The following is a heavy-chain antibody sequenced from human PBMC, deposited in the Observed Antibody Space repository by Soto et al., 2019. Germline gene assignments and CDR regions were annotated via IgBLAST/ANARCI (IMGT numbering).Heavy chain of an antibody. CDR1: GGPMNNYY. D-gene: IGHD6-19*01. CDR2: GYNGGRT. V-gene: IGHV4-59*01. CDR3: ARDRYTTGWYYFDP. J-gene: IGHJ5*02. Sequence: SETLSLTCTVSGGPMNNYYWNWVRQSPGKGLEWIGYGYNGGRTNYNPSLKSRVTISLDTSQNQFSLKLSSVTAADTAVYYCARDRYTTGWYYFDPWGQGTLVTVSS.